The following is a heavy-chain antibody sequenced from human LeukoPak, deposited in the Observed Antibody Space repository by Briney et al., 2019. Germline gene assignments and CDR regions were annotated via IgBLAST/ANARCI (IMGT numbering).Heavy chain of an antibody. D-gene: IGHD2-15*01. V-gene: IGHV3-33*06. CDR3: AKESHCSGGSCSPHFDY. Sequence: GGSLRLSCAASGFTFSSYGMHWVRQAPGKGLEWVAVIWYVGSNKYYADSVKGRFTISRDNSKNTLYLQMNSLRAEDTAVYYCAKESHCSGGSCSPHFDYWGQGTLVTVSS. CDR2: IWYVGSNK. CDR1: GFTFSSYG. J-gene: IGHJ4*02.